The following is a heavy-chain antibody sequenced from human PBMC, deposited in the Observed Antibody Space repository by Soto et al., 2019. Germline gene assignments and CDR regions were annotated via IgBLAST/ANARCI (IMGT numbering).Heavy chain of an antibody. D-gene: IGHD4-4*01. V-gene: IGHV1-3*01. Sequence: ASVKVTCKASGDTFTSYGISWVRQAPGQRLEWMGWINAGNGNTKYSQKFQGRVTITRDTSASTAYMELSSLRSEDTAVYYCARDLRSNYFLGFDYWGQGTLVTVSS. CDR2: INAGNGNT. CDR3: ARDLRSNYFLGFDY. J-gene: IGHJ4*02. CDR1: GDTFTSYG.